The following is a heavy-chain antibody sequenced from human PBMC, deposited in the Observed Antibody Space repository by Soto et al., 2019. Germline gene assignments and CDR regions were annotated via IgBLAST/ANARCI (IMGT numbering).Heavy chain of an antibody. D-gene: IGHD2-15*01. CDR1: GGTFSSYT. J-gene: IGHJ3*02. CDR2: IIPILGIA. Sequence: GASVKVSCKASGGTFSSYTISWVRQAPGQGLEWMGRIIPILGIANYAQKFQGRVTITADKSTSTAYMELISLRSEDTAVYYCARPDCSGGSCYSNAFDIWGQGTMVTVSS. CDR3: ARPDCSGGSCYSNAFDI. V-gene: IGHV1-69*02.